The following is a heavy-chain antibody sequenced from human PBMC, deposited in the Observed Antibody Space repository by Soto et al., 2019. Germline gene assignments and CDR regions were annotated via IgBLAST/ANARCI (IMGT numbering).Heavy chain of an antibody. Sequence: GGSLRLSCAASGFTFSSSWMSWVRQVPGKGLEWVAYIKQDGSERFYVDSVKGRFTISRDNAKNSLYLQMSSLRAEDTAVYYCAKGGWYPDYWGLGTLVTVSS. CDR1: GFTFSSSW. D-gene: IGHD6-19*01. CDR2: IKQDGSER. J-gene: IGHJ4*02. V-gene: IGHV3-7*03. CDR3: AKGGWYPDY.